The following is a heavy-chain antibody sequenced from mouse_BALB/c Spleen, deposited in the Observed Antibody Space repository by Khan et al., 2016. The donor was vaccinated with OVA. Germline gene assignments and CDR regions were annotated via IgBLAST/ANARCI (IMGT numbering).Heavy chain of an antibody. CDR1: GFSLTDYG. CDR3: ARQPYYHYYIMDY. J-gene: IGHJ4*01. Sequence: QVQLKESGPGLVAPSQSLSITCTISGFSLTDYGIHWVRQPPGKGLEWLVVIWSDGTTTYNSALKSRLSISKDNSKSQVFLKMNSLQTYDTAMYYCARQPYYHYYIMDYWGQGTSVTGSS. CDR2: IWSDGTT. D-gene: IGHD2-10*01. V-gene: IGHV2-6-1*01.